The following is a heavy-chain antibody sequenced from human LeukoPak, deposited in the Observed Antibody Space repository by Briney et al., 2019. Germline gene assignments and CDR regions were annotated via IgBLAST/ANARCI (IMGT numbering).Heavy chain of an antibody. CDR1: GYSFTSYW. CDR2: IYPGDSDT. V-gene: IGHV5-51*01. J-gene: IGHJ6*03. CDR3: ARQSSGWSPYYYYYMDV. Sequence: GESLKISCKGSGYSFTSYWIGWVRQLPGKGLEWMGIIYPGDSDTRYSPSFQGQVTISADKSISTAYLQWSSLKASDTAMYYCARQSSGWSPYYYYYMDVWGKGTTVTISS. D-gene: IGHD6-19*01.